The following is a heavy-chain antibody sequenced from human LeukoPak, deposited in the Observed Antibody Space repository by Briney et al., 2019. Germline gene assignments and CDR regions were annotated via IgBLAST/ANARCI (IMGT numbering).Heavy chain of an antibody. V-gene: IGHV3-30*02. J-gene: IGHJ4*02. D-gene: IGHD1-26*01. CDR2: IRYDGSNK. Sequence: HPGGSLRLSCAASGFTFSSYGMHWVLQAPGKGLEWVAFIRYDGSNKYYADSVKGRFTISRDNSKNTLYLQMNSLRAEDTAVYYCAKVSSGSYYRDYFDYWGQGTLVTVSS. CDR1: GFTFSSYG. CDR3: AKVSSGSYYRDYFDY.